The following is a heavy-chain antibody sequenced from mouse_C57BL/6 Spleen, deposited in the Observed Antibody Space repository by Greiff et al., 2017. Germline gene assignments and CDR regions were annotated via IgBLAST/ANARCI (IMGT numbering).Heavy chain of an antibody. V-gene: IGHV1-66*01. Sequence: QVQLQQSGPELVKPGASVKISCKASGYSFTSYYIHWVKQRPGQGLEWIGWIYPGSGNTKYNEKFKGKATLTADTASSTAYMQLSSLTSEDSAVYYCARKEGGMYYFDYWGQGTTLTVSS. J-gene: IGHJ2*01. D-gene: IGHD1-1*02. CDR2: IYPGSGNT. CDR1: GYSFTSYY. CDR3: ARKEGGMYYFDY.